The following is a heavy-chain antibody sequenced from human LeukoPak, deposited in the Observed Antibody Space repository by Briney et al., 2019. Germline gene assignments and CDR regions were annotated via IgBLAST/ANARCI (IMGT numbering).Heavy chain of an antibody. Sequence: TSETLSLTCAVYGGSFSGYYWSWLRQPPGKGLEWIGEINHSGSTNYNPSLKSRVTISVDTSKNQFSLKLSSVTAADTAVYYCARGIAAAGSFNAFDIWGQGTMVTVSS. CDR2: INHSGST. J-gene: IGHJ3*02. D-gene: IGHD6-13*01. V-gene: IGHV4-34*01. CDR3: ARGIAAAGSFNAFDI. CDR1: GGSFSGYY.